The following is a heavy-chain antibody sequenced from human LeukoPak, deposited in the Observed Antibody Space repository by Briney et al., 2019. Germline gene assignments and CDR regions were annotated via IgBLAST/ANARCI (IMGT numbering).Heavy chain of an antibody. D-gene: IGHD5-12*01. CDR1: GYTFTGYY. CDR3: ARAFGGHDEWYYFDY. Sequence: GASVKVSCKASGYTFTGYYMHWVRQAPGQGLEWMGWINPNSGGTNYAQKFQGRVTMTRDTSISTAYMELSSLRSEDTAVYYCARAFGGHDEWYYFDYWGQGTLVTVSS. J-gene: IGHJ4*02. CDR2: INPNSGGT. V-gene: IGHV1-2*02.